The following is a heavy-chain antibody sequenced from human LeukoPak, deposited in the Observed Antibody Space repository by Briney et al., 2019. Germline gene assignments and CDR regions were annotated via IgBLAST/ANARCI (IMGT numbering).Heavy chain of an antibody. V-gene: IGHV5-51*01. J-gene: IGHJ3*02. CDR1: GSSFTSYW. CDR2: IYPGDSDT. Sequence: GESLRISCKGSGSSFTSYWISWVRQMPGKGLEWMGIIYPGDSDTRYSPSFQGQVTISADKSISTAYLQWSSLKASDTAMYYCASLTMVRGVIPDAFDIWGQGTMVTVSS. D-gene: IGHD3-10*01. CDR3: ASLTMVRGVIPDAFDI.